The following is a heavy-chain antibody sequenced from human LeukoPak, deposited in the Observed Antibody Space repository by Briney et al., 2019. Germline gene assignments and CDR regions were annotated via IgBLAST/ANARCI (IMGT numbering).Heavy chain of an antibody. CDR1: GFTFSSYG. J-gene: IGHJ4*02. CDR3: AKDVHDYINY. Sequence: GRSLRLSCAASGFTFSSYGIHWVRQAPGEGLEWVAFIRYDGNNKYYADSVKGRFTISRDNSKNTLYLQMNSLRTEDTAVYYCAKDVHDYINYWGQGTLVTVSS. V-gene: IGHV3-30*02. D-gene: IGHD3-16*01. CDR2: IRYDGNNK.